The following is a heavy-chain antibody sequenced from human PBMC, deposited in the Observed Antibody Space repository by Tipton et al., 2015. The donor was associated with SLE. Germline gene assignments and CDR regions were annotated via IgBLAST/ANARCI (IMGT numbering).Heavy chain of an antibody. CDR1: GGSIRSSTYY. CDR3: ARQRLQPGGDYFDY. D-gene: IGHD4-11*01. CDR2: IHYSGST. J-gene: IGHJ4*02. Sequence: GLVKPSETLSLTCTVSGGSIRSSTYYWGWIRQPPGKGLEWIATIHYSGSTFYKPSLKSRVTISVDTSKNQFSLRVSSVTAADTAVYYCARQRLQPGGDYFDYWGQGTLVTVSS. V-gene: IGHV4-39*07.